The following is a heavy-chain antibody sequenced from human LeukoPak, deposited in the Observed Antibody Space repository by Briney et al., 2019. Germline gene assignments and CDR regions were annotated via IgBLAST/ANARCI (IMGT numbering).Heavy chain of an antibody. CDR1: GYSFTSYW. V-gene: IGHV5-51*01. CDR3: ARHILSNSYYYGSGSYYTGYYFDY. J-gene: IGHJ4*02. D-gene: IGHD3-10*01. CDR2: IYPGDSDT. Sequence: GESLKISCKGSGYSFTSYWIGWVRQMPGKGLEWMGIIYPGDSDTRYSPSFQGQVTISADKSISTAYLQRSSLKASDTAMYYCARHILSNSYYYGSGSYYTGYYFDYWGQGTLVTVSS.